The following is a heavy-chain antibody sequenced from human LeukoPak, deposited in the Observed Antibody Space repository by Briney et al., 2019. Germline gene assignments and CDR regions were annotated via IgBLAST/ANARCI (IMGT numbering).Heavy chain of an antibody. CDR1: GFSIRDFW. D-gene: IGHD1-1*01. J-gene: IGHJ4*02. V-gene: IGHV3-7*01. Sequence: GGSLRLSCAASGFSIRDFWMAWVRQAPGKGLEWVAHIKEDRTADYYVDSVKGRFSISKDDGKNSLHLQMNSLRVEDTAVYYCVRGGWELDYWGQGTLVTVSS. CDR2: IKEDRTAD. CDR3: VRGGWELDY.